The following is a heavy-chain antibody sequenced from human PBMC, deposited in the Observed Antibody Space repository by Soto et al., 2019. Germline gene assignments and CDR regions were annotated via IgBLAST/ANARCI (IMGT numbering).Heavy chain of an antibody. D-gene: IGHD2-15*01. Sequence: SETLSLTCTVSGGSISGSSYYWGWIRQPPGKGLEWIGSIYYSGSTYYNPSLKSRVTISVDTSKNQFSLKLSSVTAADTAVYYCARDIVVVVAATGPYNWFDPWGQGTLVTVSS. J-gene: IGHJ5*02. CDR1: GGSISGSSYY. CDR2: IYYSGST. CDR3: ARDIVVVVAATGPYNWFDP. V-gene: IGHV4-39*01.